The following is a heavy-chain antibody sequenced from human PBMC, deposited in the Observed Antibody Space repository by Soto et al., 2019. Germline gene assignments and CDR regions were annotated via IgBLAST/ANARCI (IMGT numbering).Heavy chain of an antibody. D-gene: IGHD6-19*01. CDR1: GFPFSVYW. CDR2: IKQDGSEK. Sequence: PGGSLRLSCAASGFPFSVYWMSWVRQAPGKGLEWVANIKQDGSEKYYVDSVKGRFTISRDNAKNSLYLQMNSLRAEDMAVYYCVTSSGTEVAGFDYWGQGTLVTVSS. CDR3: VTSSGTEVAGFDY. J-gene: IGHJ4*02. V-gene: IGHV3-7*01.